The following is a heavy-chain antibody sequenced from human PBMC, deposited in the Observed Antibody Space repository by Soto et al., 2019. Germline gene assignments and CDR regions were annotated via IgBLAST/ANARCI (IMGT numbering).Heavy chain of an antibody. CDR3: ARGRGAAADYFDF. V-gene: IGHV3-11*05. J-gene: IGHJ4*02. CDR2: ISISTSHT. CDR1: GFTFSDYY. D-gene: IGHD6-13*01. Sequence: QVQLVESGGGLVKPGGSLRLSCAVSGFTFSDYYMTWIRQAPGKGLEWVSYISISTSHTNYAGSPKGRFTISRDNAKNSLFLQMNSLRAEDTAVYYCARGRGAAADYFDFWGQGTLVTVSS.